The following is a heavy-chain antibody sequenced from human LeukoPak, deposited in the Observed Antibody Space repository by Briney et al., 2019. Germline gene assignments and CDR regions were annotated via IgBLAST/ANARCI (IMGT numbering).Heavy chain of an antibody. CDR1: GFTFSSYS. Sequence: GGSLRLSCAASGFTFSSYSMNWVRQAPGKGLEWVSSISSSSSYIYYADSVKGRFTISRDNAKNSLYLQMNSLRAEDTAVYYCARDAPEDIVVVPIDYWGQGTLVTVSS. D-gene: IGHD2-2*01. CDR3: ARDAPEDIVVVPIDY. CDR2: ISSSSSYI. J-gene: IGHJ4*02. V-gene: IGHV3-21*01.